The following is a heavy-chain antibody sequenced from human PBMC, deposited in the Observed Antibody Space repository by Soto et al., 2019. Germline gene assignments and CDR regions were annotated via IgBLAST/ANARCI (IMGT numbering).Heavy chain of an antibody. Sequence: ASVKVSCKASGYTFTSYGISWVRQAPGQGLERMGWISAYNGNTNYAQKLQGRVTMTTDTSTSTAYMELRSLRSDDTAVYYCARVRLNCISTSCYFAVNWFDPWGQGTLVTVSS. CDR3: ARVRLNCISTSCYFAVNWFDP. J-gene: IGHJ5*02. V-gene: IGHV1-18*01. CDR2: ISAYNGNT. CDR1: GYTFTSYG. D-gene: IGHD2-2*01.